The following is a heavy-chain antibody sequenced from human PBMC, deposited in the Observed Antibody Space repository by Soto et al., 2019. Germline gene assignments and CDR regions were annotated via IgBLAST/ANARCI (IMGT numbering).Heavy chain of an antibody. D-gene: IGHD4-17*01. Sequence: QVQLVQSGAEVKKPGASVKVSCKASGYIFTNYDINWVRQATGQGLEYLGWINPNSGNTGYVQKFQGRRAMTRNTSINTAYMELNSLRSEDTAVYYCARGIKYGDYSRWFDPWCQGTLVTVSS. CDR2: INPNSGNT. CDR3: ARGIKYGDYSRWFDP. V-gene: IGHV1-8*01. CDR1: GYIFTNYD. J-gene: IGHJ5*02.